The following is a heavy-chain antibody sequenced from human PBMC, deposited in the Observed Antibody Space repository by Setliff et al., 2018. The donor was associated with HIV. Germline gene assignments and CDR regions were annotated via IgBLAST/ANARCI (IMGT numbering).Heavy chain of an antibody. CDR1: GGPFRTFT. CDR3: AKGAGLGKYSPGCYGPEDI. V-gene: IGHV1-69*13. CDR2: IIPIFDTT. Sequence: SVKVSCKASGGPFRTFTVSWVRQAPGQGLEWMGGIIPIFDTTKYAQKFQDRVTISADESTSTAYMELSSLWSEDTAVYYCAKGAGLGKYSPGCYGPEDIWGQGTLVTVSS. J-gene: IGHJ3*02. D-gene: IGHD3-10*01.